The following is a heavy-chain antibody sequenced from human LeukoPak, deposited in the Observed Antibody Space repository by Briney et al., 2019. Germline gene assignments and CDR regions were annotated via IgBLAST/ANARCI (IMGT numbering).Heavy chain of an antibody. CDR2: IRYDGSNK. D-gene: IGHD6-19*01. CDR3: AKDQQWLVYFLDY. CDR1: GFTFSSYG. V-gene: IGHV3-30*02. Sequence: GGSLRLSCAASGFTFSSYGMHWVRQGPGKGLEWVAFIRYDGSNKYYADSVKGRFTISRDNSKNTLYLQMNSLRAEDTAVYYCAKDQQWLVYFLDYCGQGTLVTVSS. J-gene: IGHJ4*02.